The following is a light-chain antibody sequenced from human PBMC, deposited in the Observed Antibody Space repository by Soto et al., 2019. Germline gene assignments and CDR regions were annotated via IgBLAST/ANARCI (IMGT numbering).Light chain of an antibody. CDR3: QQYNNWPS. CDR2: DIS. J-gene: IGKJ5*01. CDR1: QTVSRN. Sequence: EVVLTQSPATLSVSPPERVTLXSRASQTVSRNLAWYQQRPGQAPRLLIYDISNRAAGVPARFSGSGSETEFTLTIRSLQSEDFAVYFCQQYNNWPSFGQGTRLEIK. V-gene: IGKV3-15*01.